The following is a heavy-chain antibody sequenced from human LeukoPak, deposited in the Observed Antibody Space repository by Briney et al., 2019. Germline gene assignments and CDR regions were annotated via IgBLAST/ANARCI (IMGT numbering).Heavy chain of an antibody. Sequence: GGSLRLPFAASGFTFSSFELNWVRQAPGKGLEWVSYISTTGSSIYYADSVKGRFTISRDNVKNLLYLQMNSLRAEDTAVYYCARVQRGIAVALDYWGQGTLATVSS. CDR1: GFTFSSFE. J-gene: IGHJ4*02. CDR2: ISTTGSSI. D-gene: IGHD6-19*01. V-gene: IGHV3-48*03. CDR3: ARVQRGIAVALDY.